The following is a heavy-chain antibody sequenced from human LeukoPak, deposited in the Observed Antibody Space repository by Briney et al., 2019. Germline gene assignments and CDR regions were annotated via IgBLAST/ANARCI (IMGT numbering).Heavy chain of an antibody. CDR2: IYYSGST. D-gene: IGHD5-18*01. CDR1: GGSISSYY. Sequence: SETLSLTCTVSGGSISSYYWSWIRQPPXXXXXWIGYIYYSGSTNYNPSLKSRVTISVDTSKNQFSLKLSSVTAADTAVYYCARESRDRGYSYGAFDYWGQGTLVTVSS. CDR3: ARESRDRGYSYGAFDY. V-gene: IGHV4-59*01. J-gene: IGHJ4*02.